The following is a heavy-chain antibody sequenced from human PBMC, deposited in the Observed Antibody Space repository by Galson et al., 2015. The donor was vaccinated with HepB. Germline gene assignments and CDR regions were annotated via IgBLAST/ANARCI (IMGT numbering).Heavy chain of an antibody. CDR1: GFTFTAFT. Sequence: SLRLSCAASGFTFTAFTMHWVRQAPGKGLEWVSLMTWDGYTAYAEPVKGRFTISRDNNKNSLSLQMRSLRTEDTAFYYCANPADRSYMDVWGKGTTVIVSS. CDR3: ANPADRSYMDV. V-gene: IGHV3-43*01. J-gene: IGHJ6*03. CDR2: MTWDGYTA. D-gene: IGHD2-15*01.